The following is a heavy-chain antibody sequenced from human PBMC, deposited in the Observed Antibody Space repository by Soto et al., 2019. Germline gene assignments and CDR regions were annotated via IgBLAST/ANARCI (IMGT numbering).Heavy chain of an antibody. CDR3: ARDGPRRRITMVRGVIINHTYYYGMDV. J-gene: IGHJ6*02. D-gene: IGHD3-10*01. CDR1: GYTFTSYA. Sequence: ASVKVSCKASGYTFTSYAMHWVRQAPGQRLEWMGWINAGNGNTKYSQKFQGRVTITRDTSASTAYMELSSLRSEDTAVYYCARDGPRRRITMVRGVIINHTYYYGMDVWGQGTTVTVSS. V-gene: IGHV1-3*01. CDR2: INAGNGNT.